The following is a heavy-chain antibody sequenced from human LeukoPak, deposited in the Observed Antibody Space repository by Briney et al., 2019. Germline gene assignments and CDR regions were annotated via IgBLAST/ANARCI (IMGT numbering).Heavy chain of an antibody. CDR3: ARGRGGGIMLLYDY. Sequence: GASVKVSCTASGYTFTSYYMHWVRQAPGQELEWMGIINPSGGSTSYAQKFQGRVTMTRDTSISTVYMDLSDLGPDDTAVYYCARGRGGGIMLLYDYWGQGTLVTVSS. J-gene: IGHJ4*02. CDR2: INPSGGST. V-gene: IGHV1-46*01. D-gene: IGHD3-16*01. CDR1: GYTFTSYY.